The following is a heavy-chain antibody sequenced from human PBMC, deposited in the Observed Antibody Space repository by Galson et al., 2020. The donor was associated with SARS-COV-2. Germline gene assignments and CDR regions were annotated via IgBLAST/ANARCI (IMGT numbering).Heavy chain of an antibody. CDR2: ISYSGST. CDR1: DGPISSYY. D-gene: IGHD4-17*01. V-gene: IGHV4-59*01. J-gene: IGHJ6*02. Sequence: ETLETLSLTCRVPDGPISSYYWSWIRQPPGKGLEWIGYISYSGSTNYNPSLRSRVTISVDMSKNQFSLKLSSVTAADTAVYYCARDPAPLYGDNYYDGMDVWGRGTTVAVSS. CDR3: ARDPAPLYGDNYYDGMDV.